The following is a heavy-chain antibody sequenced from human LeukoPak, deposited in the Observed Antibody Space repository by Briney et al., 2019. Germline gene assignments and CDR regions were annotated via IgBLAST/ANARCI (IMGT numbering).Heavy chain of an antibody. CDR1: GYTFTSYG. Sequence: GGSVKVSCKASGYTFTSYGVSWVRQAPGQGLEWMGWISANNVNTYYSQKLQGRVTMTTDTSTSTAYMELKSLRSDDTAVYYCARDLPGGFGAFDIWGQGTMVTVSS. J-gene: IGHJ3*02. CDR2: ISANNVNT. D-gene: IGHD3-10*01. V-gene: IGHV1-18*01. CDR3: ARDLPGGFGAFDI.